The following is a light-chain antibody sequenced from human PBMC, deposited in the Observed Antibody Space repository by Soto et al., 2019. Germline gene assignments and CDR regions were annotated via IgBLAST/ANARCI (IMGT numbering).Light chain of an antibody. CDR1: SSDVGGYNY. J-gene: IGLJ2*01. CDR3: SSYTSSSTLVV. V-gene: IGLV2-14*01. CDR2: DVS. Sequence: QSALTQPASVSGSPGQSITISCTGTSSDVGGYNYVSWYQQHPGKAPKLMIYDVSNRPSGVSNRFSGSKSVNTASLTISGLQAEDEADYYCSSYTSSSTLVVFGRGTKLTVL.